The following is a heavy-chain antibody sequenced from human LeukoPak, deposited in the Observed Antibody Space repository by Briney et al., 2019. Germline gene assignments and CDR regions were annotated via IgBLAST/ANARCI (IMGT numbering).Heavy chain of an antibody. D-gene: IGHD3-10*01. CDR2: INSDGSST. J-gene: IGHJ4*02. V-gene: IGHV3-74*01. CDR1: GFTLSSYW. Sequence: GGSLRLSCAASGFTLSSYWLHWVRQAPGKGLVWVSRINSDGSSTIYGDSVKGRFTISRDDAKNTLYLQMNSLRAEDTAVYYCARGGSGSDFYYWGQGALVTVSS. CDR3: ARGGSGSDFYY.